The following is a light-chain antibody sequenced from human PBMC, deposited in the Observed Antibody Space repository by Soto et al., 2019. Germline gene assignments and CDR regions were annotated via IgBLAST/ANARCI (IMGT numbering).Light chain of an antibody. CDR3: QQYDKFPLT. CDR1: QDITKY. Sequence: DIQLTQSPSSVSASVGDRVTITCQASQDITKYLSWYQQKPGTAPKVLISDASNLQSGVPSRFSGSGSGTDFTSTISSLQPEDVATYYCQQYDKFPLTFGGGTKVDIK. V-gene: IGKV1-33*01. CDR2: DAS. J-gene: IGKJ4*01.